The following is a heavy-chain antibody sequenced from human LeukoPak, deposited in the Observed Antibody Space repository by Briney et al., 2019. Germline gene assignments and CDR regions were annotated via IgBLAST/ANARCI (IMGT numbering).Heavy chain of an antibody. CDR2: ISYDGSNK. J-gene: IGHJ4*02. CDR3: ARARHDSSGYSY. Sequence: PGGSLRLSCAASGFTFSSYAMHWVRQAPGKGLEWVAVISYDGSNKYYADSVKGRFTISRDNSKNTLYLQMNSLRAEDTAVYYCARARHDSSGYSYWGQGTLVTVSS. V-gene: IGHV3-30-3*01. CDR1: GFTFSSYA. D-gene: IGHD3-22*01.